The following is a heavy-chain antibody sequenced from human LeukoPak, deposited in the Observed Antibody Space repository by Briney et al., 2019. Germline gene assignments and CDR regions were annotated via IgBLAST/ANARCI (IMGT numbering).Heavy chain of an antibody. CDR1: GYTFTGYY. Sequence: GASVKVSCKASGYTFTGYYMHWVRQAPGQGLEWMGWINPNSGGTNYAQKFQGRVTMTRDTSISTAYMELSRLRSDDTAVYYCARASDFSQDTGSFIDYWGQGTLVTVSS. CDR3: ARASDFSQDTGSFIDY. D-gene: IGHD6-13*01. CDR2: INPNSGGT. J-gene: IGHJ4*02. V-gene: IGHV1-2*02.